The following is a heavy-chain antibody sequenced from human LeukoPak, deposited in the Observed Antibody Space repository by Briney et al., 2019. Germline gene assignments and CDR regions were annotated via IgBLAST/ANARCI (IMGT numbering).Heavy chain of an antibody. CDR3: ARGTALPFDY. CDR2: INAGNGNT. D-gene: IGHD2-8*02. J-gene: IGHJ4*02. Sequence: RASVKVSCKASGYTFTSYAMHWVRQAPRQRLEWMGWINAGNGNTKHSQKFQGRVTITRDTSASTAYMELSSLRSEDTAVYYCARGTALPFDYWGQGTLVTVSS. CDR1: GYTFTSYA. V-gene: IGHV1-3*01.